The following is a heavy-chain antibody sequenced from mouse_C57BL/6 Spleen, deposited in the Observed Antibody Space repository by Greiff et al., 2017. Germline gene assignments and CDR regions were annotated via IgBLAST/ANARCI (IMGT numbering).Heavy chain of an antibody. Sequence: QVQLQQSGPELVKPGASVKISCKASGYAFSSSWMNWVKQRPGKGLEWIGRIYPGDGDTNYNGKFKGKATLTADKSSSTAYMQLSSLTSEDSAVYFCARPGSSSYWYFDVWGTGTTVTVSS. J-gene: IGHJ1*03. V-gene: IGHV1-82*01. D-gene: IGHD1-1*01. CDR2: IYPGDGDT. CDR3: ARPGSSSYWYFDV. CDR1: GYAFSSSW.